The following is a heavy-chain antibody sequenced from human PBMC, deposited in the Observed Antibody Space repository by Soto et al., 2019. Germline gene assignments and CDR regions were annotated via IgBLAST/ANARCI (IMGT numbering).Heavy chain of an antibody. D-gene: IGHD2-2*01. CDR1: GFTFTSSA. J-gene: IGHJ6*02. CDR3: AADGGGRYCSSTSCYHADV. CDR2: IVVGSGNT. V-gene: IGHV1-58*01. Sequence: GASVKVSCKASGFTFTSSAVQWVRQARGQRLEWKGWIVVGSGNTNYAQKKQERETITRDMSTSTTYMELSSLRSEDTAVYYCAADGGGRYCSSTSCYHADVWGQGTTVTVSS.